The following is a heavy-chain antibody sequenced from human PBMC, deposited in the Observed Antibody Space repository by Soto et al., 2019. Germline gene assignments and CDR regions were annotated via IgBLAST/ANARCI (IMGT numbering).Heavy chain of an antibody. CDR3: ARDVHYCSSTGCYYWFAP. Sequence: EVQLVESGGALVQPGGSLRLSCAASGFTLSSHWMSWVRQAPGKGLEWVANINQDGSEKNYVDSVKGRFTISRDNAKNSLYLQMNSLRAEDTAVYYCARDVHYCSSTGCYYWFAPWGQGTLVTVSS. J-gene: IGHJ5*02. CDR1: GFTLSSHW. D-gene: IGHD2-2*01. V-gene: IGHV3-7*01. CDR2: INQDGSEK.